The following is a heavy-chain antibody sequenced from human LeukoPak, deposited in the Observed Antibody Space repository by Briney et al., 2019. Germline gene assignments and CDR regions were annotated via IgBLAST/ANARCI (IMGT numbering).Heavy chain of an antibody. V-gene: IGHV4-39*01. CDR1: GFPFSSYA. CDR2: IYYSGNT. CDR3: ARQTGSGLFILP. Sequence: GSLRLSCAASGFPFSSYAMSWFRQTPGKGLEWIGSIYYSGNTYYNASLKSQVSISIDTSKNQFSLRLTSVTAADTAVYYCARQTGSGLFILPGGQGTLVTVSS. D-gene: IGHD3/OR15-3a*01. J-gene: IGHJ4*02.